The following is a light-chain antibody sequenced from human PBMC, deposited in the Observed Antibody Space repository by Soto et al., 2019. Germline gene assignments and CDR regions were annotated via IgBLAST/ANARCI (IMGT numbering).Light chain of an antibody. CDR3: QHYSASRGYT. CDR1: QSVASTY. J-gene: IGKJ2*01. CDR2: GSS. Sequence: EIVLTQSPGILSLSPGERATLSCRASQSVASTYLAWYQQQPGQAPRLLLYGSSSRATGIPDRFSGSGSGTDFTLTITSLEPEGCAVYYCQHYSASRGYTFGHGTKVETK. V-gene: IGKV3-20*01.